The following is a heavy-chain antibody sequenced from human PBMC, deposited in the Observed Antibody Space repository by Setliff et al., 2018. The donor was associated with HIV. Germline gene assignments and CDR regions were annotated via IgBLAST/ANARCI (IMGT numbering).Heavy chain of an antibody. Sequence: RASVKVSCKASGYTFTGYYMHWVRQAPGQGLEWMGWINPNSGGTNYAQKFQGRVTMTRDTSISTAYMELSRLRSDDTAVYYCARNSSGWYYSNYYYGMDVWGQGTTVTVSS. J-gene: IGHJ6*02. D-gene: IGHD6-19*01. CDR1: GYTFTGYY. CDR2: INPNSGGT. CDR3: ARNSSGWYYSNYYYGMDV. V-gene: IGHV1-2*02.